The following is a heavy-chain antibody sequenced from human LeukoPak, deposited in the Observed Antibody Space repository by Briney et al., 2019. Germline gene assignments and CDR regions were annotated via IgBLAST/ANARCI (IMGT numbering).Heavy chain of an antibody. V-gene: IGHV3-74*01. J-gene: IGHJ6*03. CDR3: ARDEYSSSSLDIYYYYMDV. CDR2: INSDGSST. CDR1: GFTFSSYW. D-gene: IGHD6-6*01. Sequence: GGSLRLSCAASGFTFSSYWMHWVRQAPGKGLVWVSRINSDGSSTSYADSVKGRFTISRDNAKNTLYLQMNSLRAEDTAVYYCARDEYSSSSLDIYYYYMDVWGKGTTVTVSS.